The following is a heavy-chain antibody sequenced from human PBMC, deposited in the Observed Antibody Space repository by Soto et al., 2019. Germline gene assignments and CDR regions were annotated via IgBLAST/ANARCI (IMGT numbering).Heavy chain of an antibody. CDR1: GFTFSRYA. V-gene: IGHV3-30-3*01. J-gene: IGHJ4*02. CDR2: ISYDGSNK. Sequence: QVQLVESGGGVVQPGRSLRLSCAASGFTFSRYALHWVRQAPGKGLEWVAVISYDGSNKFYADSVKGRFTISRDNSKNRLYLQMNSLRPEDTAVYYRAREAVTMTELFDYWGQGTLVTVSS. CDR3: AREAVTMTELFDY. D-gene: IGHD4-4*01.